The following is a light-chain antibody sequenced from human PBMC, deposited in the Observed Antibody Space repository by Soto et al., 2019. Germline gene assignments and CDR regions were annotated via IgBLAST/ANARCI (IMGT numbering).Light chain of an antibody. CDR3: QSYDSSLSGTYVL. CDR1: SSNIGAGYD. CDR2: GNS. Sequence: QSVLTQPPSVSGAPGQRVTISCTGSSSNIGAGYDVHWYQQLPGTAPKLLIYGNSNRPSGVPDRFSVSKSGTSASVAITGLQAQDEADYYCQSYDSSLSGTYVLFGGGTKLTVL. J-gene: IGLJ2*01. V-gene: IGLV1-40*01.